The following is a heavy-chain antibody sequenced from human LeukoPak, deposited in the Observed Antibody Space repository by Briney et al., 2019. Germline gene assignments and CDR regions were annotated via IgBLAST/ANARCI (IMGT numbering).Heavy chain of an antibody. CDR1: GGSFSDCY. Sequence: KPSETLSLTCAVYGGSFSDCYWSWIRQPPGKGLEWIGEINHSGSTNYNPSLKSRVTISVDTSKNQFSLKLSSVTAADTAVYYCARGQWLDNYWGQGTLVTVSS. J-gene: IGHJ4*02. CDR3: ARGQWLDNY. D-gene: IGHD6-19*01. CDR2: INHSGST. V-gene: IGHV4-34*01.